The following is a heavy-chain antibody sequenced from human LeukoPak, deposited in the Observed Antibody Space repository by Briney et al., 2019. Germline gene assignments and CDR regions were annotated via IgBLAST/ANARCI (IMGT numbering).Heavy chain of an antibody. CDR2: IYYSGST. V-gene: IGHV4-38-2*02. D-gene: IGHD1-26*01. CDR1: GYSISSGYY. J-gene: IGHJ4*02. CDR3: ARLNYYGFDY. Sequence: SETLSLTCTVSGYSISSGYYWGWIRQPPGKGLEWIATIYYSGSTYYNASLKSRITIAVDTSKSQFSLKLSSVTAADTAVYYCARLNYYGFDYWGQGTLVTFSS.